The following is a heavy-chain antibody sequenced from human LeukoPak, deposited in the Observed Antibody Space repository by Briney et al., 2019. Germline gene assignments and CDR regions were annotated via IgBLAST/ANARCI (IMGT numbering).Heavy chain of an antibody. CDR1: GFTFSSYA. Sequence: GGSLRLSCAASGFTFSSYAMSWVRQAPGKGLEWVSAISGSGGSTYYADSVNGRFTISRDNSKHTLYLQMNSLRAEDTAVYYCAKDPQYYDILTGYPAFDYWGQGTLVTVSS. J-gene: IGHJ4*02. CDR2: ISGSGGST. CDR3: AKDPQYYDILTGYPAFDY. V-gene: IGHV3-23*01. D-gene: IGHD3-9*01.